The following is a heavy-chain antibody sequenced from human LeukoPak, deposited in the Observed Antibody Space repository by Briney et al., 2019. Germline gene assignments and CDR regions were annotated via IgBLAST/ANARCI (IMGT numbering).Heavy chain of an antibody. J-gene: IGHJ2*01. CDR3: ATPAYCSGGSCYQTWYFDL. CDR1: GGSISGSSYC. Sequence: SETLSLTCTVSGGSISGSSYCWGWIRQPPGKGLEWIGSIYYSGSTYYNPSLKSRVTISVDTSKNQFSLKLSSVTAADTAVYYCATPAYCSGGSCYQTWYFDLWGRGTLVTVSS. D-gene: IGHD2-15*01. CDR2: IYYSGST. V-gene: IGHV4-39*01.